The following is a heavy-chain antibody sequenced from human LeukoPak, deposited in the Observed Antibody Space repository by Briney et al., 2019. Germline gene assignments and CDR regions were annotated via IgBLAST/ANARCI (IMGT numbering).Heavy chain of an antibody. J-gene: IGHJ4*02. D-gene: IGHD2-2*01. Sequence: SETLSLTCTVSGGSISSYYWSWIRQPPGKGLEWIGYIYYSGSTNYNPSLKSRVTISVDTSKNQFSLKLSSVTAADTAVYYCAREGHWHTNTFDYWGQGTLVTVST. CDR3: AREGHWHTNTFDY. CDR2: IYYSGST. CDR1: GGSISSYY. V-gene: IGHV4-59*01.